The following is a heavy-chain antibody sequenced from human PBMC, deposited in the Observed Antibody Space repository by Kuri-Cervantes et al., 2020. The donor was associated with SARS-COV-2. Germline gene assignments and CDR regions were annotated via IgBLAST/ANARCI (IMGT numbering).Heavy chain of an antibody. CDR2: MDPNTGVT. Sequence: ASVKVSCKASGYTFTNYDINWVRQATGQGLEWMGWMDPNTGVTGYTQKSQDRITMTRDTSVSTAYVELSSLTFADTATYYCTRRSVTRDYWGQGTLVTVSS. J-gene: IGHJ4*02. CDR1: GYTFTNYD. CDR3: TRRSVTRDY. D-gene: IGHD2-21*02. V-gene: IGHV1-8*01.